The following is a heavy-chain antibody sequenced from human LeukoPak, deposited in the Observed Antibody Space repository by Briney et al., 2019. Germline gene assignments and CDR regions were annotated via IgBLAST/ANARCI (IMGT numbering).Heavy chain of an antibody. J-gene: IGHJ3*02. CDR2: INHSGST. V-gene: IGHV4-34*01. CDR1: GGSFSGYY. D-gene: IGHD2-21*02. Sequence: SETLSLTCAVYGGSFSGYYWSWIRQPPGKGLEWIGEINHSGSTNYNPSLKSRVTISVDTSKNQFSLNLSSVTAADTAVYYCARGWIQGHIVVVTATDAFDIWGQGTMVTVSS. CDR3: ARGWIQGHIVVVTATDAFDI.